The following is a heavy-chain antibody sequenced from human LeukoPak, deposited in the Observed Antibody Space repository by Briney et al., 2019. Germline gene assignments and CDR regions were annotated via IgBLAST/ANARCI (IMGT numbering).Heavy chain of an antibody. J-gene: IGHJ4*02. V-gene: IGHV3-23*01. D-gene: IGHD3-22*01. Sequence: GGSLRLSCAASGFTFSSYAMSWVRQAPGKGLEWVSAISGSGGSTYYADSVKGRFTISRDNSKNTLYLQMNSLRAEDTAVYYCAKDPPLLLGYDSSGYLPDYWGQGTLVTVSS. CDR3: AKDPPLLLGYDSSGYLPDY. CDR2: ISGSGGST. CDR1: GFTFSSYA.